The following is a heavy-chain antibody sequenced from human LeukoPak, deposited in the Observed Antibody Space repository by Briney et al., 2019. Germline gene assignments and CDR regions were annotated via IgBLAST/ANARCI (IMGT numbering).Heavy chain of an antibody. CDR2: IFHRGGT. D-gene: IGHD2-15*01. J-gene: IGHJ4*02. Sequence: SVTLSLTCTVSGGSISSGGYYWSWIRQHPGKGLEWIGYIFHRGGTSYNPSLKSRILFSVDTSQNQFSLKLNSVTAADTAVYYCVREILYCSGGSCYRGPFDNWGQGTLVTVSA. CDR3: VREILYCSGGSCYRGPFDN. CDR1: GGSISSGGYY. V-gene: IGHV4-30-4*01.